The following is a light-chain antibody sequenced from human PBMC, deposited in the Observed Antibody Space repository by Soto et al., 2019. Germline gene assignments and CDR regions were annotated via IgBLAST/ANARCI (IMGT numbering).Light chain of an antibody. Sequence: QSVLTQPASVSGSPGQSVTISCTGASSDVGAYEHVSWYQQHPGRAPKLILYDVNNRPSGVPYHFSGSKSDNTASLVISGLQANDESDYYCSSYSTTNILVLGSGAKV. J-gene: IGLJ1*01. CDR2: DVN. CDR3: SSYSTTNILV. CDR1: SSDVGAYEH. V-gene: IGLV2-14*03.